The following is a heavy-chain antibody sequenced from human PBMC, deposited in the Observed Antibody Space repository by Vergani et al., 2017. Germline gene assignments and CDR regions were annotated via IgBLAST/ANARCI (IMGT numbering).Heavy chain of an antibody. CDR2: ISGSGGST. Sequence: EVQLVESGGGLVKPGGSLRLSCAASGFTFSSYAMSWVRQAPGKGLEWVSAISGSGGSTYYADSVKGRFTISRDNSKNTLYLQMNSLRAEDTAVYYCAKTRSGWELLEGYFDYWGQGTLVTVSS. V-gene: IGHV3-23*04. CDR3: AKTRSGWELLEGYFDY. J-gene: IGHJ4*02. D-gene: IGHD1-26*01. CDR1: GFTFSSYA.